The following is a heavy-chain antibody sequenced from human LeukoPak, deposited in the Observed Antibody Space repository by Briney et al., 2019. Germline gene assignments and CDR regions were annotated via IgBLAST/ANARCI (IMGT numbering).Heavy chain of an antibody. D-gene: IGHD4-17*01. CDR2: IYSGGST. V-gene: IGHV3-53*01. CDR3: ARAPYAYYFDY. J-gene: IGHJ4*02. Sequence: GGSLRLSCAASGFTFSSYAMSWVRQAPGKGLEWVSVIYSGGSTYYADSVKGRFTISRDNSKNTLYLQMNSLRAEDTAVYYCARAPYAYYFDYWGQGTLVTVSS. CDR1: GFTFSSYA.